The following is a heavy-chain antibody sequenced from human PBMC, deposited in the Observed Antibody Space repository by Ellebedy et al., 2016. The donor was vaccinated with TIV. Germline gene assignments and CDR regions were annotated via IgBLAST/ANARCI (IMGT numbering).Heavy chain of an antibody. V-gene: IGHV3-23*01. D-gene: IGHD2-8*01. CDR3: ARPFLMVYAPFDC. J-gene: IGHJ4*02. CDR1: GFTFSSYA. CDR2: ISGSGGSA. Sequence: GESLKISCAASGFTFSSYAMSWVRQAPGKGLEWVSAISGSGGSAYYADSVKGRFTISRDNSNNTLYLQMNSLRAEDTAVYYCARPFLMVYAPFDCWGQGTLVTVSS.